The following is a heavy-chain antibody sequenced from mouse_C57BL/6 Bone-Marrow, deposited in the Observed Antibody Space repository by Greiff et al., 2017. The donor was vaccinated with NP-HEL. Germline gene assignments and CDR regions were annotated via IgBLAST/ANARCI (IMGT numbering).Heavy chain of an antibody. CDR2: ISNLAYSI. Sequence: EVQVVESGGGLVQPGGSLKLSCAASGFTFSDYGMAWVRQAPRKGPEWVAFISNLAYSIYYADTVTGRFTISRENAKNTLYLEMSSLRSEDTAMYYCARHGGYSNYEYFDVWGTGTTVTVSS. D-gene: IGHD2-5*01. CDR1: GFTFSDYG. CDR3: ARHGGYSNYEYFDV. J-gene: IGHJ1*03. V-gene: IGHV5-15*01.